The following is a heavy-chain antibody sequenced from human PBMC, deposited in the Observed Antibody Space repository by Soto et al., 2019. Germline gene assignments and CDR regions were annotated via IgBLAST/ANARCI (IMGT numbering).Heavy chain of an antibody. CDR1: GGSFSGYY. CDR3: ARVRDNSGYDYEYSYATGGDAFDI. J-gene: IGHJ3*02. V-gene: IGHV4-34*01. CDR2: INHSGST. D-gene: IGHD5-12*01. Sequence: QVQLQQWGAGLLKPSETLSLTCAVYGGSFSGYYWSWTRQPPGKGLEWIGEINHSGSTNYNPSLKSRVTISLDTSKNQFSLKLSSVTAADTAVYYCARVRDNSGYDYEYSYATGGDAFDIWGQGTMVTVSS.